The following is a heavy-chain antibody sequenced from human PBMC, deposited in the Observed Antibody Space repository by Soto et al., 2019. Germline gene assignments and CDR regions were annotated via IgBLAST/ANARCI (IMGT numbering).Heavy chain of an antibody. D-gene: IGHD3-10*01. CDR1: GFSLSTSGVG. J-gene: IGHJ6*02. V-gene: IGHV2-5*02. CDR2: IYWDDDK. Sequence: QITLKESGPTLVKPTQTLTLTCTFSGFSLSTSGVGVAWIRQPPGKALEWLALIYWDDDKRYSPSLKSRRTITKDPSKTQVVLIMMNMDPVDTATYYCAHLSRGVRGFYYYYYGMDVWGQGTTVTVSS. CDR3: AHLSRGVRGFYYYYYGMDV.